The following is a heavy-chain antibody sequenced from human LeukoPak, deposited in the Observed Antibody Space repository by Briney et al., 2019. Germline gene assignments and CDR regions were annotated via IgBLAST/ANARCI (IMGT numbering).Heavy chain of an antibody. J-gene: IGHJ4*02. CDR2: IYSGGST. D-gene: IGHD2-2*01. CDR1: GFTVSSNY. Sequence: GGSLRLSCAASGFTVSSNYMSWVRQAPGKGLEWVSVIYSGGSTYYADSVKGRFTISRDNSKHTLYLQMNSLRAEDTAVYYCAREHQLLYLDYWGQGTLVTVSS. CDR3: AREHQLLYLDY. V-gene: IGHV3-66*02.